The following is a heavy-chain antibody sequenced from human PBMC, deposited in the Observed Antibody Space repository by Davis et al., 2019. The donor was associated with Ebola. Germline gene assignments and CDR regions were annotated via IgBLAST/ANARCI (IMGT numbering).Heavy chain of an antibody. CDR1: GFTFSSYS. CDR2: ISSSSSYI. D-gene: IGHD3-22*01. Sequence: PGGSLRLSCAASGFTFSSYSMNWVRQAPGKGLEWVSSISSSSSYIYYADSVKGRFTISRDNAKNSLYLQMNSLRAEDTAVYYCASLGYDSSGYERFDYWGQGTLVTVSS. CDR3: ASLGYDSSGYERFDY. J-gene: IGHJ4*02. V-gene: IGHV3-21*01.